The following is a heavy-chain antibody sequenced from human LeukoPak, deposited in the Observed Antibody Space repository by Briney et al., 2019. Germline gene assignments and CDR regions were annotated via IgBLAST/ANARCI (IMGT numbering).Heavy chain of an antibody. V-gene: IGHV6-1*01. J-gene: IGHJ5*02. D-gene: IGHD6-19*01. Sequence: SQTLSLTCAISGDSVSSNSAAWSWIRQSPPRGLEWLGRTYYRSKWHNDYAASVISRIIINPDTSKNQFSLHLSSVTPEDTAVYYCAREPHSSGWSLYNWFDPWGQGTLVTVSS. CDR1: GDSVSSNSAA. CDR2: TYYRSKWHN. CDR3: AREPHSSGWSLYNWFDP.